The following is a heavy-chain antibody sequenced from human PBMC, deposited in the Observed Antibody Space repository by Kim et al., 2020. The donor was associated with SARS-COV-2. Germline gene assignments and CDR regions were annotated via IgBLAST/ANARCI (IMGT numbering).Heavy chain of an antibody. V-gene: IGHV3-74*01. CDR1: GFTFSSYW. CDR2: INPDGSST. D-gene: IGHD2-21*02. Sequence: GGSLRLSCAASGFTFSSYWMHWVRQAPGKGLVWVSRINPDGSSTNCADSVKGRFTISRDNAKNTLYLQMNSLRAEDTALYYCARGGGDLRAPDYWGPGTL. J-gene: IGHJ4*02. CDR3: ARGGGDLRAPDY.